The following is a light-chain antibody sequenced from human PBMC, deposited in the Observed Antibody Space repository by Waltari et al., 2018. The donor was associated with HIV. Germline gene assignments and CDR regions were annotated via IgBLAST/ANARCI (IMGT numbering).Light chain of an antibody. J-gene: IGKJ4*01. V-gene: IGKV1-33*01. CDR3: LQYDDLPLT. CDR1: KHIATN. Sequence: DIQMTQSPSSLSASVGDRVTIPCQASKHIATNLNWFQQKPGKAPKHLIYDVSKLETGVPSRFTGGGSGATFTFTITSLRPEDIATYYCLQYDDLPLTFGGGTKVELK. CDR2: DVS.